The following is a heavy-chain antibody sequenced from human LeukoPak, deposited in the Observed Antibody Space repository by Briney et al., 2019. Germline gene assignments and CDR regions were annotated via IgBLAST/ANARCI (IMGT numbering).Heavy chain of an antibody. J-gene: IGHJ4*02. Sequence: SVKVSCKASGGTFSSYAISWVRQAPGQGLEWMGGIIPIFGTANYAQKFQGRVTITTDESTSTAYMELSSLRSEDTAVYYCASRDGYNFNSFDCWGQGTLVTVSS. CDR3: ASRDGYNFNSFDC. D-gene: IGHD5-24*01. V-gene: IGHV1-69*05. CDR2: IIPIFGTA. CDR1: GGTFSSYA.